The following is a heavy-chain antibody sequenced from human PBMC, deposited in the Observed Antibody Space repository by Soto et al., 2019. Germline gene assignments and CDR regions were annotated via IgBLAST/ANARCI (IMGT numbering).Heavy chain of an antibody. CDR3: ARDLYYGSGPVRPDPDYYYGMDV. Sequence: TSETLSLTCTVSGGSVGSSSFYWSWIRQPPGKGLEWICYIDYSGSTNYNPSLKSRVTISVDTSKNQFSLKLSSVTAADPAVYYCARDLYYGSGPVRPDPDYYYGMDVWGQGTTVTVSS. V-gene: IGHV4-61*01. D-gene: IGHD3-10*01. CDR1: GGSVGSSSFY. CDR2: IDYSGST. J-gene: IGHJ6*02.